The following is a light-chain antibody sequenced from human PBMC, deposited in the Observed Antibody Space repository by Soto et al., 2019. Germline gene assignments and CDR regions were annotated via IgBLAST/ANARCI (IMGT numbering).Light chain of an antibody. J-gene: IGKJ1*01. CDR1: QSISSW. V-gene: IGKV1-5*03. Sequence: DIQMTQSPSTLSASVGDRVTITCRASQSISSWLAWYQQKPGKAPKLLIYKASSLESGVPSRFSDSGSGTEFTLTISSLQPDDFATYYCQQYNSYSPPTFGQGTKVEIK. CDR2: KAS. CDR3: QQYNSYSPPT.